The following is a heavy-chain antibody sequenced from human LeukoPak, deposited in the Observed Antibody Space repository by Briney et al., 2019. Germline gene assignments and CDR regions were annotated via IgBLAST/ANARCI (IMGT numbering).Heavy chain of an antibody. CDR3: ARHVYGEGMVV. CDR2: IHSSEGS. V-gene: IGHV4-59*08. CDR1: GGSLNGYY. J-gene: IGHJ6*04. D-gene: IGHD4-17*01. Sequence: SETLSLTCTVSGGSLNGYYWGWIRQPPGKGLECIAYIHSSEGSAHNASLRSRLTISLDTSKNQFSLTLSSVTAADTAVYYCARHVYGEGMVVWGKGTTVPVSS.